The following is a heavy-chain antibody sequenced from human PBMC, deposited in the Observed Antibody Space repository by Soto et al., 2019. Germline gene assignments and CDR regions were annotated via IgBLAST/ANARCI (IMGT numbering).Heavy chain of an antibody. D-gene: IGHD3-16*01. Sequence: ASVKVSCKAIGYTSSSYGINWVRQAPGQGLEWMGWISVFNGDTKYAQKFQGRVAITKDPGTSTAHMELRSLRSDDAAVYFCATKDDHKDDQPYYYGMDVWGQGTTVTVSS. CDR1: GYTSSSYG. J-gene: IGHJ6*02. V-gene: IGHV1-18*01. CDR2: ISVFNGDT. CDR3: ATKDDHKDDQPYYYGMDV.